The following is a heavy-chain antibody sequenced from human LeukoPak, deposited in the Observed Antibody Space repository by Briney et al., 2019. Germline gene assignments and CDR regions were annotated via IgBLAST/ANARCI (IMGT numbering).Heavy chain of an antibody. Sequence: SETLSLTCAVYGGSFSGYYWSWIRQPPGKGLEWIGEINHSGSTNYNPSLKSRVTISVDTSKNQFSLKLSSVTAADTAVYYCARLPYYYDSSGYYYFGQSNEGDYWGQGTLVTVSS. D-gene: IGHD3-22*01. CDR1: GGSFSGYY. V-gene: IGHV4-34*01. CDR2: INHSGST. J-gene: IGHJ4*02. CDR3: ARLPYYYDSSGYYYFGQSNEGDY.